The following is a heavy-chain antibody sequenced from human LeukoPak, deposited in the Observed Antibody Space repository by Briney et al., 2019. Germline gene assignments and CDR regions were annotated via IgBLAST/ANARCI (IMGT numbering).Heavy chain of an antibody. Sequence: SETLSLTCTVSGGSISSGSYCWSWIRQPAGKGLEWIGRIYTSGSTNYNPSLKSRVTISVDTSRDQFSLKLSSVTAADTAVYYCARAWMSSSWYNPLFDPWGQGTLVTVSS. CDR1: GGSISSGSYC. CDR3: ARAWMSSSWYNPLFDP. V-gene: IGHV4-61*02. D-gene: IGHD6-13*01. J-gene: IGHJ5*02. CDR2: IYTSGST.